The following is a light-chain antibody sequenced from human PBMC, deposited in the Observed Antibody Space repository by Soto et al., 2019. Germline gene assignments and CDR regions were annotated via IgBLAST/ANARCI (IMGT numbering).Light chain of an antibody. J-gene: IGKJ1*01. CDR3: QQYDSSPRT. V-gene: IGKV3-20*01. CDR2: RTS. CDR1: QSVSSSY. Sequence: EVVLTQSPGRLSLSPGERATVSCRSSQSVSSSYLAWYQQKPGQAPRLLIYRTSNRATGIPDRFSGSGSGTDFTLTISRLEPEDFAVYWCQQYDSSPRTFGQGSKV.